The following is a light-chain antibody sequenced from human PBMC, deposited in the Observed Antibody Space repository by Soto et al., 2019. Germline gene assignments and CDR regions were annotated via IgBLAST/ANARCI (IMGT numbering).Light chain of an antibody. V-gene: IGKV3D-15*01. CDR3: QQYPNYPPIT. CDR2: GAS. CDR1: QSVSTY. J-gene: IGKJ5*01. Sequence: IGLKLSPSAVSLSPGERATLSCRASQSVSTYLAWYQQKPGQAPRLLIYGASTRATGIPARFSGSGSGTEFTLTISSLQSEDFAIYYCQQYPNYPPITFAQGTRLEIK.